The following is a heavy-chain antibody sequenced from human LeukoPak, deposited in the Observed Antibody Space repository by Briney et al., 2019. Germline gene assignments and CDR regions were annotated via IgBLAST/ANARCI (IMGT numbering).Heavy chain of an antibody. D-gene: IGHD1-7*01. V-gene: IGHV4-59*01. CDR2: IYYSGST. CDR3: ARETTGPNRAYYYYMDV. CDR1: GGSISSYY. J-gene: IGHJ6*03. Sequence: PSETLSLTCTVSGGSISSYYWSWIRQPPGKGLEGIGYIYYSGSTNYNPSLKSRVTISVDTSKNQFSLKLSSVTAADTAVYYCARETTGPNRAYYYYMDVWGKGTTVTVSS.